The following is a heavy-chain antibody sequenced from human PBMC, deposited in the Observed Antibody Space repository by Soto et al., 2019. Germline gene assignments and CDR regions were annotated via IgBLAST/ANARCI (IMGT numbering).Heavy chain of an antibody. J-gene: IGHJ4*02. Sequence: PGESLKISFQASGYNFASHWIGWVRQMPGKGLEWMGIVYPGDSDTRYSPSFQGQISISADKSINTAYLQWSSLKASDTAMFYCARFSGFQASDYLSYFDSWGQGTLVTVSS. CDR2: VYPGDSDT. CDR1: GYNFASHW. CDR3: ARFSGFQASDYLSYFDS. V-gene: IGHV5-51*01. D-gene: IGHD4-17*01.